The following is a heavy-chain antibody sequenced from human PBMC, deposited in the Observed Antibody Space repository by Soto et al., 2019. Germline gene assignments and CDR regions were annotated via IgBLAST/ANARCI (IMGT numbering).Heavy chain of an antibody. Sequence: PGGSLRLSCAASGFTFSNAWMSWVRQAPGKGLEWVGRIKSKTDGGTTDYAAPVKGRFTISRDDSKNTLYLQMNSLKTEDTAVYYCTTDPAAGIISYDYWGQGTLVTVSS. J-gene: IGHJ4*02. CDR2: IKSKTDGGTT. D-gene: IGHD6-13*01. CDR3: TTDPAAGIISYDY. V-gene: IGHV3-15*01. CDR1: GFTFSNAW.